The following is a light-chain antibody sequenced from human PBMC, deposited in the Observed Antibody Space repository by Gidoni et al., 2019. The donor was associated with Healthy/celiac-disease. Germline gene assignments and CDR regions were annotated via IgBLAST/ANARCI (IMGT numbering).Light chain of an antibody. J-gene: IGKJ2*01. CDR1: QGISSY. CDR3: QQLNSYPHT. V-gene: IGKV1-9*01. CDR2: AAS. Sequence: DIQLTQSPSFLSASVGDRVTITCRARQGISSYLAWYQQKPGKAPKLLIYAASTLQSGVPSRFSGSGSGTEFTLTISSLQPEDFATDYCQQLNSYPHTFGQGTKREIK.